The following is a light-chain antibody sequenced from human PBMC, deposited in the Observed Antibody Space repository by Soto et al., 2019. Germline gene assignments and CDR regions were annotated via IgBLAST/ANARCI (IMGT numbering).Light chain of an antibody. Sequence: IVWTQTPCTLSLSPGARATLSCRASQSVSSSYLAWYQQKPGQARRLLIYGASSRATGIPDRLSGSGSGTEFTLTISRLEPEDFAVYYCQQYGSSPTFGQGTRLEIK. CDR3: QQYGSSPT. J-gene: IGKJ5*01. CDR2: GAS. V-gene: IGKV3-20*01. CDR1: QSVSSSY.